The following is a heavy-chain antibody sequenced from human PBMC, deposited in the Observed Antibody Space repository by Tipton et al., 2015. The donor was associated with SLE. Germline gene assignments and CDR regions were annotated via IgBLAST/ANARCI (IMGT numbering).Heavy chain of an antibody. J-gene: IGHJ4*02. D-gene: IGHD1-1*01. CDR2: INHSGST. CDR3: ARALWKGGDY. V-gene: IGHV4-34*01. CDR1: GGSFSGYY. Sequence: LRLSCAVYGGSFSGYYRSWIRQPPGKGLEWIGEINHSGSTNHNPSLKSRVTISVDTSKNQLSLKLSAVTAADTAVYYCARALWKGGDYWGQGTLVTVSS.